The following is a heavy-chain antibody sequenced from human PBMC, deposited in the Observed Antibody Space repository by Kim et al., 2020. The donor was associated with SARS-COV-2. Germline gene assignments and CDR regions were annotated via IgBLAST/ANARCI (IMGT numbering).Heavy chain of an antibody. CDR1: GGSISSYS. V-gene: IGHV4-59*13. CDR3: ARHHDYYYYGMDV. CDR2: IYYSGST. J-gene: IGHJ6*02. Sequence: SETLSLTCTVSGGSISSYSWSWIRQPPGKGLEWIGYIYYSGSTNYNPSLKSRVTRSVDTSKNQFSLKLSSVTAADTAVYYCARHHDYYYYGMDVWGQGTTVTVSS.